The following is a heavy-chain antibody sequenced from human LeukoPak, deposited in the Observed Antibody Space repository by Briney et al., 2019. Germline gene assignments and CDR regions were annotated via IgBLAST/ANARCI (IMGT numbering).Heavy chain of an antibody. CDR2: MYKSGST. V-gene: IGHV4-59*08. Sequence: PTESLSLTCTVSAGSISTYYWSWIRQPPGKGLEWIGSMYKSGSTNYTPSLNSRVTISVVTSKDQFSLKLSSVTAADTAVYFCARGTSALSYFDYWGQGALVTVSS. D-gene: IGHD2-2*01. CDR1: AGSISTYY. J-gene: IGHJ4*02. CDR3: ARGTSALSYFDY.